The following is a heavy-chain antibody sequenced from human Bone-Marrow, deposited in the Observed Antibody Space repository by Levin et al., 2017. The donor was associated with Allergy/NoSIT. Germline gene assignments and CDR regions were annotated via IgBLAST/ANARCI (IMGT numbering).Heavy chain of an antibody. D-gene: IGHD6-13*01. CDR2: IRSKAYGGTT. V-gene: IGHV3-49*04. CDR1: GFTFGDYA. CDR3: TRDRFGHRARQQLVTGGVDY. Sequence: GGSLRLSCTASGFTFGDYAMSWVRQAPGKGLEWVGFIRSKAYGGTTEYAASVKGRFTISRDDSKSIAYLQMNSLKTEDTAVYYCTRDRFGHRARQQLVTGGVDYWGQGTLVTVSS. J-gene: IGHJ4*02.